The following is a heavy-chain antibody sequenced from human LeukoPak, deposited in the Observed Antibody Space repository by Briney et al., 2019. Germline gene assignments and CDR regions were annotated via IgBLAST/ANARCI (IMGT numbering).Heavy chain of an antibody. Sequence: SETLSLTCTVSGDSISSYYWSWIRQPPGKGLEWIGYIYYSGSTNYSPSLNSRVTISADTSKNQFSLKLSSVTAADTAVYYCARGVVVAAPRGFAFDIWGQGTIVTVSS. CDR3: ARGVVVAAPRGFAFDI. V-gene: IGHV4-59*01. J-gene: IGHJ3*02. D-gene: IGHD2-15*01. CDR1: GDSISSYY. CDR2: IYYSGST.